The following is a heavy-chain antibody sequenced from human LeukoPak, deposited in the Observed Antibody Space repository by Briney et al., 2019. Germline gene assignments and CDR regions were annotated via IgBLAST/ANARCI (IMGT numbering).Heavy chain of an antibody. CDR3: ARQGPSQAFDV. V-gene: IGHV5-51*01. Sequence: GESLKISCKGSGPIFTNYWIGGVRQMPGKGLEWMGIIYPGDSDTRYSPSLQGQVTFSADKTISTAYLQWSTLKASDTAMYYCARQGPSQAFDVWGPGTMVTVSS. CDR1: GPIFTNYW. CDR2: IYPGDSDT. J-gene: IGHJ3*01.